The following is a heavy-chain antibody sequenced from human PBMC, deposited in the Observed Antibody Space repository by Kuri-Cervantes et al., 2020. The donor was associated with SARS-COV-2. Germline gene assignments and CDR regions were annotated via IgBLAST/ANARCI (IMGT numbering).Heavy chain of an antibody. V-gene: IGHV5-51*01. CDR3: ARLTTLHHHFGNDFWPGYSLFGDV. J-gene: IGHJ4*02. Sequence: GGTLRLSCKGSGYSFTSYWSGWVRQMPGNGLELMGIIYPGDSNTKNSPSFQGHVTMSSDKSLRSAYLQWSSLKASDTAMYYCARLTTLHHHFGNDFWPGYSLFGDVWGQGTQVTVSS. CDR2: IYPGDSNT. D-gene: IGHD3/OR15-3a*01. CDR1: GYSFTSYW.